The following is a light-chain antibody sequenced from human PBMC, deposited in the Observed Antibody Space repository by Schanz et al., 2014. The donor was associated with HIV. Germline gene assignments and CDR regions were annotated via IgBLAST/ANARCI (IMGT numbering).Light chain of an antibody. V-gene: IGKV3-15*01. CDR1: QRLSSSY. CDR2: GAS. J-gene: IGKJ1*01. Sequence: EIVLTQSPGSLSLSPGGRATLSCGASQRLSSSYLAWYQQKPGQAPRLLIFGASTRVTGIPARFSGSGSGTEFTLTISSLQAEDFAVYYCQQYNNWPPWTFGQGTKVEIK. CDR3: QQYNNWPPWT.